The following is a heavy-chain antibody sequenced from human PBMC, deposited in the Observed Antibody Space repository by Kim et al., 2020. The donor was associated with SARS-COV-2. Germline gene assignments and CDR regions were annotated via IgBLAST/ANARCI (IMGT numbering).Heavy chain of an antibody. V-gene: IGHV3-21*01. CDR2: ISSSSSYI. D-gene: IGHD2-21*01. CDR1: GFTFSSYS. J-gene: IGHJ3*02. CDR3: ARIGTHDAFDI. Sequence: GGSLRLSCAASGFTFSSYSMNWVRQAPGKGLEWVSSISSSSSYIYYADSVKGRFTISRDNAKNSLYLQMNSLRAEDTAVYYCARIGTHDAFDIWGQGTMVTVSS.